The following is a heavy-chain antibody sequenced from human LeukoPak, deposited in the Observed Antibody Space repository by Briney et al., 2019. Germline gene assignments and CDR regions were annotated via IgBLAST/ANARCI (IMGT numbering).Heavy chain of an antibody. CDR3: ARATMRGFLDRFDP. V-gene: IGHV1-69*13. D-gene: IGHD3-3*01. Sequence: SVKVSCKASGGTFSSYAINWVRQAPGQGLEWMGGIIPIFGTANYAQTFQGRVTITADESTNTAYLELSSLRSEDTAVYYCARATMRGFLDRFDPWGQGTLVTVSS. CDR2: IIPIFGTA. CDR1: GGTFSSYA. J-gene: IGHJ5*02.